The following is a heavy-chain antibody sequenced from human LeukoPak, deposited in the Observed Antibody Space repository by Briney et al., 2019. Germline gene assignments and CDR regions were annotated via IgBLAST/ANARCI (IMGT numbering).Heavy chain of an antibody. V-gene: IGHV3-21*01. CDR1: GFTFSSYN. CDR3: ASKFHYYDSSGYYL. CDR2: ISSSSSYI. Sequence: GGSLRLSCAASGFTFSSYNMNWVRQAPGKGLEWVSFISSSSSYIYYADSVKGRFTISRDNAKNSLYLQMNSLRAEDTAVYYCASKFHYYDSSGYYLWGQGTLVTVSS. D-gene: IGHD3-22*01. J-gene: IGHJ4*02.